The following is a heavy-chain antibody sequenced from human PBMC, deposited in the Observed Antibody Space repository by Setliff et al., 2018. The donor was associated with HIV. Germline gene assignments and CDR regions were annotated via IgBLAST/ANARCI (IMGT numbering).Heavy chain of an antibody. Sequence: GGSLRLSCAASGFTFSSYSMNWVRQAPGKGLEWISYNGIINGAKHYADSMEGRFTISRDDAKNTLYLQMSSLRAEDRAVYYCVRDIGFNLYDHWGQGTLVTVSS. CDR2: NGIINGAK. V-gene: IGHV3-48*01. CDR3: VRDIGFNLYDH. CDR1: GFTFSSYS. D-gene: IGHD2-2*02. J-gene: IGHJ4*02.